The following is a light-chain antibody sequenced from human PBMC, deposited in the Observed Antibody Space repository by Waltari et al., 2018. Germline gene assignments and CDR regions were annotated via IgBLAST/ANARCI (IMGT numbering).Light chain of an antibody. V-gene: IGLV6-57*04. CDR1: SGSIDSNF. CDR2: EDD. CDR3: QSYDTSNWV. Sequence: NFMLTQPHSVSESPEKTVTISCTRSSGSIDSNFVQWYQLRPGSAPTTVIYEDDQRPSWFPVRFSGSIDTSSNSASLTISGLKTEDEADYYCQSYDTSNWVFGGGTKLTVL. J-gene: IGLJ3*02.